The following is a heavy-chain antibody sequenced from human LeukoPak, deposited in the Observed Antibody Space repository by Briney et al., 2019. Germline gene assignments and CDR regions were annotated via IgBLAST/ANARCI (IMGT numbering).Heavy chain of an antibody. V-gene: IGHV3-30*18. J-gene: IGHJ4*02. D-gene: IGHD3-9*01. Sequence: AGGSLRLSCAPSGFTFTSSGMHWVRQAPGKGVEGVAVISSDGSDKYYADSVRGRFTISRDNSKNTLYLQMNSLRVEDTAAYYCAKDRSTDWALDYWGQGTLVTVSS. CDR2: ISSDGSDK. CDR3: AKDRSTDWALDY. CDR1: GFTFTSSG.